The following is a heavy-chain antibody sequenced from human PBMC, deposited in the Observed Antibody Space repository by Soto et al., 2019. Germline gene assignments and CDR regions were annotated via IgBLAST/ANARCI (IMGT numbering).Heavy chain of an antibody. CDR3: AKGSGQLVVATTYYFDY. D-gene: IGHD1-26*01. CDR2: ISGSGGST. Sequence: GGSLRLSCAASGFTFSSYAMSWVRQAPGKGLEWVSAISGSGGSTYYANSVKGRFTISRDNSKNTLYLQMNSLRADDTAVYYCAKGSGQLVVATTYYFDYWGQGTLVTVSS. V-gene: IGHV3-23*01. J-gene: IGHJ4*02. CDR1: GFTFSSYA.